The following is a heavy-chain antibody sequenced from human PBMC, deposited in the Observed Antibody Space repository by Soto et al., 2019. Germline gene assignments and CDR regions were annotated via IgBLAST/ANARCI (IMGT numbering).Heavy chain of an antibody. Sequence: EVQLLESGGGLVQPGGSLRLSCEVSGFTLTSYGMNWVRQAPDKGLEWVSTIGRGGDTYYEDSVKGRFTISRDNSKNTLFLQMNSLRAEDTALYFCAKDGTTTGIHYYAMDVWGQGTTVTVSS. V-gene: IGHV3-23*01. D-gene: IGHD1-1*01. J-gene: IGHJ6*02. CDR1: GFTLTSYG. CDR2: IGRGGDT. CDR3: AKDGTTTGIHYYAMDV.